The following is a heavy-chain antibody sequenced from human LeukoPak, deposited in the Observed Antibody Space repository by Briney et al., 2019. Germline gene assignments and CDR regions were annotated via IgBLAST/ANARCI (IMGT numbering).Heavy chain of an antibody. D-gene: IGHD6-13*01. CDR1: GFTFSSYD. CDR3: ARTIPGRQQLVFDY. CDR2: IGTAGDT. Sequence: PGGSLRLSCAASGFTFSSYDMHWVRQATGKGLEWVSAIGTAGDTYYPGSVKGRFTISRENAKNSLYLQMNSLRAGDTAVYYCARTIPGRQQLVFDYWGQGTLVTVSS. V-gene: IGHV3-13*01. J-gene: IGHJ4*02.